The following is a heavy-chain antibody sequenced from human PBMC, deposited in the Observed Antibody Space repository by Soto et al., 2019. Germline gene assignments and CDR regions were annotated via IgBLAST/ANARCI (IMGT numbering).Heavy chain of an antibody. J-gene: IGHJ3*02. CDR1: GGSLSSYT. Sequence: GASVEVCCAASGGSLSSYTISWVRQANRQGLEWMGRIIPILGIANYAQKFQGRVTITADKSTSTAYMELSSLRSEDTAVYYCARSGFCSSTRCFKPRAFDIWDPGTMVTFSS. CDR3: ARSGFCSSTRCFKPRAFDI. D-gene: IGHD2-2*01. V-gene: IGHV1-69*02. CDR2: IIPILGIA.